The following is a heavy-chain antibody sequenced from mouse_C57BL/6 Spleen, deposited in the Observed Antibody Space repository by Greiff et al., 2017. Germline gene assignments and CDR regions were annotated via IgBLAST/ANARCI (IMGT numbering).Heavy chain of an antibody. V-gene: IGHV1-81*01. J-gene: IGHJ2*01. CDR3: ARPHGNLTGGY. CDR1: GYTFTSYG. CDR2: IYPRSGNT. Sequence: VQLQESGAELVRPGASVKLSCKASGYTFTSYGISWVKQRTGQGLEWIGEIYPRSGNTYYNEKFKGKATMTADKTSSKAYMELRSLTAEDSAVYFCARPHGNLTGGYWGQGTTLTVSS. D-gene: IGHD2-1*01.